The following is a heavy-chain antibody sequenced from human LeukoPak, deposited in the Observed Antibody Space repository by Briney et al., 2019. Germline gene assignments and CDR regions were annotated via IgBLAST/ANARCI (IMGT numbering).Heavy chain of an antibody. CDR1: GGSIGNYY. V-gene: IGHV4-59*08. D-gene: IGHD3-10*01. CDR3: ARHGGSGSYFHHQRSFDL. CDR2: MHYSGNK. Sequence: SEPLSHTCIVSGGSIGNYYWSWIRQPPGRGLEWVAYMHYSGNKNYSPSLKSRATVSIDTSQNQFSLTVDSVTAADTAVYFCARHGGSGSYFHHQRSFDLWGHGTVVIVSS. J-gene: IGHJ3*01.